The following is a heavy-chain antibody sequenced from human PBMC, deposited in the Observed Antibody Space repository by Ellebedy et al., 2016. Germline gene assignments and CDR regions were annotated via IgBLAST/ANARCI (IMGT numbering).Heavy chain of an antibody. CDR1: GGSISSGDYY. CDR3: ARVRAAAGMAHFDN. V-gene: IGHV4-30-4*02. Sequence: SETLSLTCTVSGGSISSGDYYWSWIRQPPGKGLEWIGYIYYSGSTYYNPSLKSRVTISVDTSKNQFSLKQSSVTAADTAVYYCARVRAAAGMAHFDNWGQGTLVTVSS. CDR2: IYYSGST. D-gene: IGHD6-13*01. J-gene: IGHJ4*02.